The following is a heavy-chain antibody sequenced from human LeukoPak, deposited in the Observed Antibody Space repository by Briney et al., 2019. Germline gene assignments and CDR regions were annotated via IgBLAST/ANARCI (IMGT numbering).Heavy chain of an antibody. Sequence: PGGSLRLSCAASGFTFSSYWMSWVRQAPGKGLEWVANIKQDGSEKYYVDSVKGRFTISRDNAKNSLYLQMNSLRAEDTAVYYCAREQSSGYFNDAFDIWGQGTMVTVSS. J-gene: IGHJ3*02. CDR2: IKQDGSEK. CDR1: GFTFSSYW. D-gene: IGHD3-22*01. V-gene: IGHV3-7*01. CDR3: AREQSSGYFNDAFDI.